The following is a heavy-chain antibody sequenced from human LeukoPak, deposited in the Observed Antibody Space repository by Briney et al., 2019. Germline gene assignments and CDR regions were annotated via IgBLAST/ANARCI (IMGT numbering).Heavy chain of an antibody. CDR3: ARDINLDYFDL. CDR2: IYYSGST. CDR1: GGSISSSSYY. D-gene: IGHD3-16*01. Sequence: PSETLSLTCTVSGGSISSSSYYWGWIRQPPGKGLEWIGSIYYSGSTYFNPSLKSRVTISVDASKNQFSLKLSSVTAADTAVYYCARDINLDYFDLWGQGTLVTVSS. J-gene: IGHJ4*02. V-gene: IGHV4-39*07.